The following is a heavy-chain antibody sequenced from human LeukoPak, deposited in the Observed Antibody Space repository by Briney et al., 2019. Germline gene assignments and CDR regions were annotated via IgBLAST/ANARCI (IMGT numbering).Heavy chain of an antibody. CDR3: AKDGCGGDCSWYFDL. CDR1: GFTFTSYV. V-gene: IGHV3-23*01. J-gene: IGHJ2*01. Sequence: GRSLRLSCAASGFTFTSYVMSWVRQAPGKGLEWVSSIKSSDGSTYYADSVKGRFTISRDNSKNTLHLQMRSLRAEDTAVYFCAKDGCGGDCSWYFDLWGRGTLITVSS. D-gene: IGHD2-21*02. CDR2: IKSSDGST.